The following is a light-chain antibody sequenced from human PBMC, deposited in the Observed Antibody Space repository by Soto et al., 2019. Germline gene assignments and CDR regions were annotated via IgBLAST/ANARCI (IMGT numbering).Light chain of an antibody. V-gene: IGLV1-44*01. Sequence: QSVLTQPPSASGAPGQWVTISCSGGSSNIAINPVNWYLQLPGTAPKLLIYINNQRPSGVSDRFSGSKSGTSASLAITGLQSKGEGGYCCAAWDDSGNGCVFGGGTELTVL. CDR2: INN. CDR1: SSNIAINP. CDR3: AAWDDSGNGCV. J-gene: IGLJ3*02.